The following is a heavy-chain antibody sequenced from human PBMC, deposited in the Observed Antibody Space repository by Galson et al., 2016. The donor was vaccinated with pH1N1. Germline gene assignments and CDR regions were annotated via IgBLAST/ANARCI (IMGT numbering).Heavy chain of an antibody. D-gene: IGHD4-17*01. V-gene: IGHV2-70*01. CDR1: GVSLSTSGMC. CDR2: IDWDDDK. CDR3: ARLDYGDYPGYFEY. J-gene: IGHJ4*02. Sequence: PALVKPTQTLTLTCTFSGVSLSTSGMCVSWIRQPPGKALEWLALIDWDDDKYYSPSLKTRLTISNDTSKNQVVLTMTNRDPVDTATYYCARLDYGDYPGYFEYWGQGTLVTVSS.